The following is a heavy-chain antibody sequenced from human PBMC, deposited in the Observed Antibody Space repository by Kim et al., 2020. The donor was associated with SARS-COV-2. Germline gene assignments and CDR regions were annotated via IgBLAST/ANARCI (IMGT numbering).Heavy chain of an antibody. D-gene: IGHD6-19*01. J-gene: IGHJ4*02. CDR1: GFTFSSYA. CDR2: ISANSYNT. V-gene: IGHV3-23*01. CDR3: AKESIAVAGSGVVD. Sequence: GGSLRLSCAVSGFTFSSYAMSWVRQAPGKGLEWVSSISANSYNTYYADSVKGRFTISRDNSNNTLYLQMNTLRAEDTAVYYCAKESIAVAGSGVVDWGQGTLVTVSS.